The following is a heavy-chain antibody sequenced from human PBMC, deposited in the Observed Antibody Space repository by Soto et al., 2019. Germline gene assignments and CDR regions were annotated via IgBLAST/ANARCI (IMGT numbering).Heavy chain of an antibody. CDR2: ISYDGSNK. CDR1: GFTFSSYG. V-gene: IGHV3-30*18. J-gene: IGHJ4*02. CDR3: AKDTQWLVGGFDY. Sequence: PGGSLRLSCAASGFTFSSYGMHWVRQAPGKGLEWVAVISYDGSNKYYADSVKGRFTISRDNSKNTLYLQMNSLRAEDTAVYYCAKDTQWLVGGFDYWGQGTLVTVSS. D-gene: IGHD6-19*01.